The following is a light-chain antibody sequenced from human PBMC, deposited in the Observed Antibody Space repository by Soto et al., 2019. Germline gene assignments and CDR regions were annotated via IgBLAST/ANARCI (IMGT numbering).Light chain of an antibody. Sequence: DIQMTQSPSSLSASVGDRVTVACRASQNIDKYLNWYQQKPGKGPNLLIYAASHLRTGVPSRFSGSGSGTDFTLTISRLEPEDFAVYFCQHYGDSSWTFGQGTKVDI. J-gene: IGKJ1*01. CDR1: QNIDKY. CDR2: AAS. V-gene: IGKV1-39*01. CDR3: QHYGDSSWT.